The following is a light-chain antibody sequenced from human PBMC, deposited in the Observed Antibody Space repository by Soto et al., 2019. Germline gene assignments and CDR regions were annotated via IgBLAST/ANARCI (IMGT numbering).Light chain of an antibody. CDR1: SSDVGGYNY. CDR3: SSYAGSNNVV. V-gene: IGLV2-8*01. J-gene: IGLJ2*01. Sequence: QLVLTQPPSASGSPGQSVTISCTGTSSDVGGYNYVSWYQQHPGKAPKLLIYEVSNRPSGVPDRFSGSKSGNTASLTVSGLQAEDEADYCCSSYAGSNNVVFGGGTKLTLL. CDR2: EVS.